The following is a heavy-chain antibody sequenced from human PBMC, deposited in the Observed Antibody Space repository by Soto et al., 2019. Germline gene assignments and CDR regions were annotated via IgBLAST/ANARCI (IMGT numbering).Heavy chain of an antibody. CDR2: IYHSGST. CDR1: GYSISSGYY. V-gene: IGHV4-38-2*01. CDR3: ARAAARPTWLDP. Sequence: SETLSLTCAVSGYSISSGYYWGWIRQPPGKGLEWIGSIYHSGSTYYNPSLKSRVTISVDTSKNQFSLKLSSVTAADTAVYYCARAAARPTWLDPWGQGTLVTVSS. D-gene: IGHD6-6*01. J-gene: IGHJ5*02.